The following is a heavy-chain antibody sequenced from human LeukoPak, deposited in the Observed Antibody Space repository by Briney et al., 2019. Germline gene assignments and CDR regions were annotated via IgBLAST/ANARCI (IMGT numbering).Heavy chain of an antibody. CDR2: INHSGST. J-gene: IGHJ4*02. Sequence: SETLSLTCAVYGGSFSGYYWSWIRQPPGKGLEWIGEINHSGSTNYNPSLKSRVTISVDTSKNQFSLKLSSVTAADTAVYYCARYSSGWFYFDYWGQGTLVTVSS. CDR3: ARYSSGWFYFDY. V-gene: IGHV4-34*01. CDR1: GGSFSGYY. D-gene: IGHD6-19*01.